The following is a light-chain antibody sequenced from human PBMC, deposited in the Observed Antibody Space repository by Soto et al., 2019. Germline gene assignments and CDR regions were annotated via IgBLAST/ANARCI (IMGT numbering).Light chain of an antibody. CDR2: EVS. CDR3: ASYTIEATYV. Sequence: QSVLTQPASVSGSPGQSITISCTGTNVDVGGYNYGSGDQHDPGKAPKLLIFEVSNRPSGVSNRFSGSKSGNTAPLTISGLQSEDEADYYCASYTIEATYVFGSGTKGTVL. CDR1: NVDVGGYNY. J-gene: IGLJ1*01. V-gene: IGLV2-14*01.